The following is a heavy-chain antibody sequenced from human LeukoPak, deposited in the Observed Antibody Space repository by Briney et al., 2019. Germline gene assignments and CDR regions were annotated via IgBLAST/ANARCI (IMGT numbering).Heavy chain of an antibody. Sequence: SQTLSLTCAISGDSVSSNSAARNWIRQSPSRGLEWLGRTYYRSKWYNDYAVSVKSRITINPDPSKSQYSMQLNSVTPEDTAVYYCAREMRGYSYGYFVDYYYYMDVWGKGTTVTISS. D-gene: IGHD5-18*01. V-gene: IGHV6-1*01. J-gene: IGHJ6*03. CDR1: GDSVSSNSAA. CDR2: TYYRSKWYN. CDR3: AREMRGYSYGYFVDYYYYMDV.